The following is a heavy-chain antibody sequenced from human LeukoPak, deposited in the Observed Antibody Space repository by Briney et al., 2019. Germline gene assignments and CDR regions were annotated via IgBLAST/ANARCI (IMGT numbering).Heavy chain of an antibody. CDR2: INPNSGGT. D-gene: IGHD3-9*01. CDR1: GYTFTGYY. V-gene: IGHV1-2*02. J-gene: IGHJ4*02. Sequence: ASVTVSFKASGYTFTGYYMHWVRQPPGQGLDWMGWINPNSGGTNYAQKFQGRVTMTRDTSISTAYMELSRLRSDDTAVYYCARVNEHFDWLIFDYWGQGTLVTVSS. CDR3: ARVNEHFDWLIFDY.